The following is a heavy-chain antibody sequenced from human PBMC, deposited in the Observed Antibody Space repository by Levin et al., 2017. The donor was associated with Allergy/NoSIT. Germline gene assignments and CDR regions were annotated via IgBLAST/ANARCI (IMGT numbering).Heavy chain of an antibody. CDR1: GYTFTSYD. Sequence: ASVKVSCKASGYTFTSYDINWVRQATGQGLEWMGWMNPNSGNTGYAQKFQGRVTMTRNTSISTAYMELSSLRSEDTAVYYCARGFVTAAGTVLSYYDYGMDVWGQGTTVTVSS. D-gene: IGHD6-13*01. CDR3: ARGFVTAAGTVLSYYDYGMDV. V-gene: IGHV1-8*01. J-gene: IGHJ6*02. CDR2: MNPNSGNT.